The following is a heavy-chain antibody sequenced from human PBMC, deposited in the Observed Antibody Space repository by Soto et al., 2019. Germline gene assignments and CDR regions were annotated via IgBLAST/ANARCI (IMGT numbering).Heavy chain of an antibody. CDR3: AGRRVYCSRTSCPLDN. J-gene: IGHJ4*02. D-gene: IGHD2-2*01. Sequence: EVQLLESGGGLVQSGGSLRLSCAASGYTFTSYAMTWVRQAPGKGLEWVSGISAGGGTTYYADSVKGRFTIYRDNSKNPLYLQMNSLRDEDPAVYYCAGRRVYCSRTSCPLDNWGQGALVTVSS. V-gene: IGHV3-23*01. CDR1: GYTFTSYA. CDR2: ISAGGGTT.